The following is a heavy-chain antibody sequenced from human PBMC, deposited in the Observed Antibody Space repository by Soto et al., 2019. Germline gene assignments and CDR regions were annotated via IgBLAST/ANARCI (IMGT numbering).Heavy chain of an antibody. V-gene: IGHV1-69*13. Sequence: SVKVSCKASGGTFSSYAISWVRQAPGQGLEWMGGIIPIFGTANYAQKFQGRVTITADESTSTAYMELSSLRSEDTAVYYCASSPWSYYYDSSGYSDPNWFDPWGQGTLVTVSS. CDR1: GGTFSSYA. D-gene: IGHD3-22*01. CDR2: IIPIFGTA. CDR3: ASSPWSYYYDSSGYSDPNWFDP. J-gene: IGHJ5*02.